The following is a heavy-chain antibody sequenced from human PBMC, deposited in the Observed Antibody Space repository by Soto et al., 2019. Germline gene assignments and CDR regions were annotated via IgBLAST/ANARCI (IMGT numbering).Heavy chain of an antibody. J-gene: IGHJ6*01. Sequence: PSETLSLTCTVSGGSISSGDYYWSWIRQPPGKGLEWIGYIYYSGSTYYNPSLKSRVTISVDTSKNQFSLKLSSVTAADTAVYYCASVDIVTFGGVIHYYGMDVWGQGSTVT. CDR3: ASVDIVTFGGVIHYYGMDV. CDR1: GGSISSGDYY. CDR2: IYYSGST. V-gene: IGHV4-30-4*01. D-gene: IGHD3-16*02.